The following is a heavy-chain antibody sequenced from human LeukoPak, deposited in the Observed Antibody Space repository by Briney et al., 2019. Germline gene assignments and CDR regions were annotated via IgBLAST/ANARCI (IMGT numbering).Heavy chain of an antibody. Sequence: ASVKVSCKASGYTFTGYYMHWVRQAPGQGLEWMGWINPNSGGTNYAQKFQGRVTMTRDTSISTAYMELSRLRSDDTAVYYRARVGSGSSYFDYWGQGTLVTVSS. V-gene: IGHV1-2*02. CDR2: INPNSGGT. CDR1: GYTFTGYY. D-gene: IGHD3-22*01. J-gene: IGHJ4*02. CDR3: ARVGSGSSYFDY.